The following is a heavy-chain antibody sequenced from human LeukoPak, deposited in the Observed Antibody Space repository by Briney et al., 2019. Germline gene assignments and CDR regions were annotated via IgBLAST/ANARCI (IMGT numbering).Heavy chain of an antibody. V-gene: IGHV3-7*01. CDR2: IKQDGSEK. CDR1: GFTFSSYW. CDR3: ARASIAAGPYYFDS. D-gene: IGHD6-13*01. J-gene: IGHJ4*02. Sequence: GGSLRLSCAASGFTFSSYWMSWVRQAPGKGLKWVANIKQDGSEKYYVDSVKGRFTISRDNAKNSLYLQMNSLRVEDTAVYYCARASIAAGPYYFDSWGQGTLVTVSS.